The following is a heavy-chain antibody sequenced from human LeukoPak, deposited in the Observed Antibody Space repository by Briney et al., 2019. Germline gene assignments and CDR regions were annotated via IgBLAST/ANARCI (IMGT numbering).Heavy chain of an antibody. CDR2: ISDSGITT. V-gene: IGHV3-23*01. CDR1: GFTFSISA. CDR3: AKEGPPSSGWPFDY. J-gene: IGHJ4*02. Sequence: GGSLRLSCAASGFTFSISAMRWVRQAPGKGLEWVSAISDSGITTYYADSVKGRFTVSRDNSKNTLYLQMNSLRAEDTALYYCAKEGPPSSGWPFDYWGQGTLVTVSS. D-gene: IGHD6-19*01.